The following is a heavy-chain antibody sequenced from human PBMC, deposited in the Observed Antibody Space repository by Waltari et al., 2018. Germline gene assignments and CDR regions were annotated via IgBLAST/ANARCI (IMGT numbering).Heavy chain of an antibody. CDR2: INHSGST. CDR1: GGSFSGYY. J-gene: IGHJ4*02. V-gene: IGHV4-34*01. Sequence: QVQLQQWGAGLLKPSETLSLTCAVYGGSFSGYYWSWIRQPPGKGREWSGEINHSGSTNYNPSLKSRVTISVDTSKNQFSLKLSCVTAADTAVYYCASSSSGYSGYFDYWGQGTLVTVSS. D-gene: IGHD3-22*01. CDR3: ASSSSGYSGYFDY.